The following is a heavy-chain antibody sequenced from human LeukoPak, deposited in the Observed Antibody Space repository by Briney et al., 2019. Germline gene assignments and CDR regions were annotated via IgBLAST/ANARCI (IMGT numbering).Heavy chain of an antibody. Sequence: KTSETLSLTCAVYGGSFSGYYWSWIRQPPGKGLEWIGEINHSGSTNYNPSLKSRVTISVDTPKNQFSLKLSSVTAADTAVYYCARGLPGAPVVPAANFRDNWFDPWGQGTLVTVSS. J-gene: IGHJ5*02. D-gene: IGHD2-2*01. CDR2: INHSGST. CDR1: GGSFSGYY. V-gene: IGHV4-34*01. CDR3: ARGLPGAPVVPAANFRDNWFDP.